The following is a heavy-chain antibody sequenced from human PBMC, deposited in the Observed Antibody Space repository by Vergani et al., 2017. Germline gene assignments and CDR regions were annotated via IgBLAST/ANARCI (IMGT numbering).Heavy chain of an antibody. CDR3: ARWTTGDGYYYYYGMDV. V-gene: IGHV1-69*02. J-gene: IGHJ6*02. Sequence: QVQLVQSGAEVKKPGSSVKVSCKASGGTFSSYTISWVRQAPGQGLEWMGRIIPILGIANYAQKFQGRVTITADKSTSTAYMELSSLRSEDTAVYYCARWTTGDGYYYYYGMDVWGQGTTVTVS. CDR1: GGTFSSYT. D-gene: IGHD2-21*01. CDR2: IIPILGIA.